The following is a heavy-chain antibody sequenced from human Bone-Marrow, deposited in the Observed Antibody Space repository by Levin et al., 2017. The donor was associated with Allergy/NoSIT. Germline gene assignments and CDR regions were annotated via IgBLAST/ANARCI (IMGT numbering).Heavy chain of an antibody. V-gene: IGHV3-11*01. J-gene: IGHJ4*02. Sequence: GESLKISCAASGFTFSDYYMSWIREAPGKGLEWLSHISGSGNTTFYADSVKGRFTISRDNAKKSLYLQLNSLRVEDTAVYYCARARGQAFDSWGQGTLVTVSS. CDR1: GFTFSDYY. CDR2: ISGSGNTT. CDR3: ARARGQAFDS.